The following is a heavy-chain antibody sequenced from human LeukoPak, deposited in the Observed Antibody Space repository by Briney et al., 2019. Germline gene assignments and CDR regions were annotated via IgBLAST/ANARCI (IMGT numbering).Heavy chain of an antibody. CDR1: GFTFRSYG. J-gene: IGHJ6*02. Sequence: GGSLRLSCAASGFTFRSYGLSWVRRVPGEGLEWVSFISATGLSTYYVDSVKGRFIISRDNSKNTLFLQMNSLRAEDTAVYFCARGGGLDVWGQGATVTVSS. CDR3: ARGGGLDV. CDR2: ISATGLST. D-gene: IGHD3-16*01. V-gene: IGHV3-23*01.